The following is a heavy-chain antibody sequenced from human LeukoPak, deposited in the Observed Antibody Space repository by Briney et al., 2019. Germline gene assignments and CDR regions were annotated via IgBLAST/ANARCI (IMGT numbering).Heavy chain of an antibody. CDR2: IYSSGNT. D-gene: IGHD5-18*01. J-gene: IGHJ3*02. V-gene: IGHV4-39*07. CDR1: GASINSGSNY. Sequence: SETLSLTCRVSGASINSGSNYWGWIRQPPGKTLEWIGSIYSSGNTYYNPSLKSRVIIMIDTPKNHFSLTLSSVTAADTAVYYCARSDGYGLVGIWGQGTMVTVSS. CDR3: ARSDGYGLVGI.